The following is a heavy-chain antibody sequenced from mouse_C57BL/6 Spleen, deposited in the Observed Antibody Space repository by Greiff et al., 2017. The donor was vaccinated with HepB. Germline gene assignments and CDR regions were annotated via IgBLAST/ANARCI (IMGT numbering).Heavy chain of an antibody. CDR2: ISSGGDYI. D-gene: IGHD1-1*01. J-gene: IGHJ2*01. CDR3: TREGLRYYCDY. V-gene: IGHV5-9-1*02. Sequence: EVKLVESGEGLVKPGGSLKLSCAASGFTFSSYAMSWVRQTPEKRLEWVAYISSGGDYIYYADTVKGRFTISRDNARNTLYLQMSSLKSEDTAMYYCTREGLRYYCDYWGQGTTLTVAS. CDR1: GFTFSSYA.